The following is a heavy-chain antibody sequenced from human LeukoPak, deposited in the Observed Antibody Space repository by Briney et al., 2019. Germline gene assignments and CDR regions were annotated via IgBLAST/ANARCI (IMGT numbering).Heavy chain of an antibody. CDR2: INPNSGGT. Sequence: ASVKVSCKASGYTFTGYYMHWVRQAPGQGLEWMGWINPNSGGTNYAQKFQGRVTMTRDTSTSTVYMELSSLRSEDTAVYYCARGGDYYDSSGYINWFDPWGQGTLVTVSS. CDR1: GYTFTGYY. V-gene: IGHV1-2*02. J-gene: IGHJ5*02. D-gene: IGHD3-22*01. CDR3: ARGGDYYDSSGYINWFDP.